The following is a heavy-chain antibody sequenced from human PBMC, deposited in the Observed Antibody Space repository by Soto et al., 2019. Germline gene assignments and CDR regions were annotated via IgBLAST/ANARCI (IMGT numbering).Heavy chain of an antibody. CDR3: AMVDNYVTPTPQDA. V-gene: IGHV1-18*01. J-gene: IGHJ6*02. Sequence: QVQLVQSGDEVRKPGSSVKVSCKASGYIFVNYGIAWVRQAPGQGLEWMGWISPYSGNTHNASKVQRRPTMTTDTSTTTGYMDLGRLTSDDTAVYYCAMVDNYVTPTPQDAWGQGTTVTVSS. D-gene: IGHD3-16*01. CDR1: GYIFVNYG. CDR2: ISPYSGNT.